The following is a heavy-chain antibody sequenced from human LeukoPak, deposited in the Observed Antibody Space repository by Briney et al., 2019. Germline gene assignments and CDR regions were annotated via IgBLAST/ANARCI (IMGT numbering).Heavy chain of an antibody. CDR1: GGSISSYY. CDR3: ARDVVVLSRYYNMDV. D-gene: IGHD2-8*01. CDR2: IYYSGNT. V-gene: IGHV4-59*01. J-gene: IGHJ6*02. Sequence: SETLSLTCTVSGGSISSYYWSWVRQPPGKGLEWVGYIYYSGNTTYNPSLKSRVSMSVDTSKNQFSLKLSSVTAADTAVYYCARDVVVLSRYYNMDVWVQGTTVTVSS.